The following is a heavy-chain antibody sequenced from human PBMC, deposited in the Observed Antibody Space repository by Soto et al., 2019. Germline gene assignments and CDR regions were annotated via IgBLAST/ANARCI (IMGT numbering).Heavy chain of an antibody. V-gene: IGHV3-11*01. CDR3: AADPYYSASAY. CDR1: GFTFSDHF. J-gene: IGHJ4*02. CDR2: ISSSGETM. D-gene: IGHD3-10*01. Sequence: LRLSCTASGFTFSDHFMTWIRQAPGKGLEWVSKISSSGETMIYADSVKGRFTVSRDNAKKSLYLLMDRLTTEDTAVYYCAADPYYSASAYWGQGTLVTVSS.